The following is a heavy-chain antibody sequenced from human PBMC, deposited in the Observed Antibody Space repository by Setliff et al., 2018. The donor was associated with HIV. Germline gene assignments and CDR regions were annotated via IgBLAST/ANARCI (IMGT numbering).Heavy chain of an antibody. J-gene: IGHJ4*02. Sequence: GESLKISCAASGFTVSSNYMSWVRQAPGKGLEWVSVIYSGGSTYYADSVKGRFTTSRDNSKNTLYLQMNSLRTEDTAVYYCAREGQWLDGFDYWGQGTLVTVSS. V-gene: IGHV3-66*02. CDR1: GFTVSSNY. D-gene: IGHD6-19*01. CDR3: AREGQWLDGFDY. CDR2: IYSGGST.